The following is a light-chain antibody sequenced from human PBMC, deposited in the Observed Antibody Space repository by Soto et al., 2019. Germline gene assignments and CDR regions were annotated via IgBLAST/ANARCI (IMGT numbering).Light chain of an antibody. CDR1: SSDVGGYNY. CDR2: EVN. V-gene: IGLV2-8*01. Sequence: QSVLTQPPSASGSPGQSVTISCTGTSSDVGGYNYVSWYQQHPGKAPKLMISEVNKRPSGVPDRFSGSKSGNTASLTFSGLQAEDEADYYCSSYAGSRIVVFGGGTKLTVL. J-gene: IGLJ2*01. CDR3: SSYAGSRIVV.